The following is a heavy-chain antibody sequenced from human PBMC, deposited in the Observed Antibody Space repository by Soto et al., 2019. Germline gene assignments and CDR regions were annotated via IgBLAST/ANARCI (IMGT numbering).Heavy chain of an antibody. D-gene: IGHD6-25*01. Sequence: GESLKISCAASGFSFNTYWMSWIRQAPGKGLEWVANINEDGNKQNYVDSVRGRFTISRDNAKTSVHLQMNSLRVEDTAVYYCATRAGAPADWGQGTLVTVSS. CDR2: INEDGNKQ. CDR3: ATRAGAPAD. J-gene: IGHJ4*02. CDR1: GFSFNTYW. V-gene: IGHV3-7*01.